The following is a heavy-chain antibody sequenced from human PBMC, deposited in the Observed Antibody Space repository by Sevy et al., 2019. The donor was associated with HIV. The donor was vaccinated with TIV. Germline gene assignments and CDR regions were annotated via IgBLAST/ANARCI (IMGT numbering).Heavy chain of an antibody. CDR1: GFAFYDYS. J-gene: IGHJ4*02. Sequence: GGSLRLSCAASGFAFYDYSMSWIRQAPGEGLEWVATLSFGCGKINYADSVKGRFTISRENSKNAFYLQMDNLRVEDTALYYCAREGCTRPHDYWGQGTLVTVSS. D-gene: IGHD2-8*01. V-gene: IGHV3-23*01. CDR2: LSFGCGKI. CDR3: AREGCTRPHDY.